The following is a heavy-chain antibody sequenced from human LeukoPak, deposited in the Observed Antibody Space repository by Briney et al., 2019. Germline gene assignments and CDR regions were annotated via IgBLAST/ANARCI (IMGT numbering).Heavy chain of an antibody. CDR2: ISGSGGST. J-gene: IGHJ3*02. Sequence: GGSLRLSCAASGFTFSSYAMSWVRQAPGKGLEWVSAISGSGGSTYYADSVKGRFTISRDNSKNTLYLQMNSLRAEDTAVYYCAKERRWGSYGSGSYYSAFDIWGQGTMVTVSS. V-gene: IGHV3-23*01. CDR1: GFTFSSYA. D-gene: IGHD3-10*01. CDR3: AKERRWGSYGSGSYYSAFDI.